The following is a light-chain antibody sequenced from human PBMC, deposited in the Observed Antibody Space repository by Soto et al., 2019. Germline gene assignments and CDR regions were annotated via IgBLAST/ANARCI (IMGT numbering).Light chain of an antibody. J-gene: IGKJ1*01. Sequence: DIQMTQSPSTLSASVGDRVTITCRASQSVSNWLAWYQQKPGKAPKLLIYDASNLERGVPSRFSGSGSGTQFTLTIRSLQPDDFATYYCQHYNAYSRAFGPGTKVDIK. V-gene: IGKV1-5*01. CDR3: QHYNAYSRA. CDR2: DAS. CDR1: QSVSNW.